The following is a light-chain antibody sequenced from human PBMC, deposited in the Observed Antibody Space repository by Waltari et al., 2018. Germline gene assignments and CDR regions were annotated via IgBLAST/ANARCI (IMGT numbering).Light chain of an antibody. CDR1: QGVTTY. J-gene: IGKJ4*01. CDR3: QHLHGYPIT. V-gene: IGKV1-9*01. Sequence: IQLTQSPSSLSASVGDRVTITCRASQGVTTYLAWYQQKPGKAPNLLISAGSTLQSGVPSRFSGSGSGTDFTLTISSLQPEDFATYYCQHLHGYPITFGGGTKVEIK. CDR2: AGS.